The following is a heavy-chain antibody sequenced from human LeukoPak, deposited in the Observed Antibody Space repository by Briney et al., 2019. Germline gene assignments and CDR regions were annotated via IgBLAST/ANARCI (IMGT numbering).Heavy chain of an antibody. Sequence: ASVKLSCKASGYTFTSYAMHWVRQAPGQRLEWMGWINAGNDNTKYSQKFQGRVTITRDTSASTAYMELNSLRSEDTAVYYCARDLGYCTGGTCYPNWFDPWGQGTLVTVSS. CDR3: ARDLGYCTGGTCYPNWFDP. CDR1: GYTFTSYA. CDR2: INAGNDNT. V-gene: IGHV1-3*01. J-gene: IGHJ5*02. D-gene: IGHD2-15*01.